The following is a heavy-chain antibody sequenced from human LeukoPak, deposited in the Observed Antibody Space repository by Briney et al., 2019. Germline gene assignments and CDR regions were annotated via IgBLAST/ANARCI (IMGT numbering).Heavy chain of an antibody. CDR2: IYTSGST. Sequence: SETLSLTCTVSGGSISSYYWSWIRQPAGKGLECIGRIYTSGSTNYNPSLKSRVTMLVDTSKNQFSLKLSSVTAADTAVYYCAREPHYYDSSGYSQYYFDYWGQGTLVTVSS. J-gene: IGHJ4*02. D-gene: IGHD3-22*01. CDR3: AREPHYYDSSGYSQYYFDY. V-gene: IGHV4-4*07. CDR1: GGSISSYY.